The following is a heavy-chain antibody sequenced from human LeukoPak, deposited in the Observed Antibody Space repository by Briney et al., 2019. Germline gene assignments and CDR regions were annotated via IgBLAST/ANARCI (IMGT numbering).Heavy chain of an antibody. J-gene: IGHJ4*02. V-gene: IGHV3-30*02. CDR3: AKYHWEQLYFDY. CDR1: GFTFSSYG. CDR2: IRYDGSNK. D-gene: IGHD1-26*01. Sequence: PGGSLRLSCAASGFTFSSYGMHWVRQAPGKGLEWVTLIRYDGSNKYYADSVKGRFTISRDNSKNTLYLQMNSLRAEDTAVCYCAKYHWEQLYFDYWGQGTLVTVSS.